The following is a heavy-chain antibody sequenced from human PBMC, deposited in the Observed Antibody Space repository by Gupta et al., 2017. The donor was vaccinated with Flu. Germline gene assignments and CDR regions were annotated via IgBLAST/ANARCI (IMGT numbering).Heavy chain of an antibody. CDR3: ARPGARITIFGGAETKNWFDP. J-gene: IGHJ5*02. CDR2: INPNSGGT. V-gene: IGHV1-2*06. Sequence: EWMGRINPNSGGTNYAQKFQGRVTMTRDTSISTAYMELSRLRSDDTAVYYCARPGARITIFGGAETKNWFDPWGQGTLVTVSS. D-gene: IGHD3-3*01.